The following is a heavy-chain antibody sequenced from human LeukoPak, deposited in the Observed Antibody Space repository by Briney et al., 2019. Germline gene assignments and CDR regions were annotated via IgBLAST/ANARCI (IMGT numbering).Heavy chain of an antibody. V-gene: IGHV4-39*01. D-gene: IGHD2/OR15-2a*01. CDR3: ARHQTFAFFSSFDS. Sequence: SETLSLTCTVSGGSISSSYWSWIRQPPGKGLEWIRSVSHSGSTSYYPSLKSRVTFSVDTSKNHFSLRLTSVTASDTGVYFCARHQTFAFFSSFDSWGQGSLVTVSS. CDR2: VSHSGST. CDR1: GGSISSSY. J-gene: IGHJ4*02.